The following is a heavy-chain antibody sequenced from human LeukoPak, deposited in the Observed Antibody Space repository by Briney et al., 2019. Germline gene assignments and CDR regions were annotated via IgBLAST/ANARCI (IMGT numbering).Heavy chain of an antibody. D-gene: IGHD6-13*01. J-gene: IGHJ4*02. V-gene: IGHV1-18*01. CDR3: ASDRGGIGGGDY. CDR2: ISAYNGNT. Sequence: GASVKVSCKASGYTFTNYGISWVRQAPGQGLEWMGWISAYNGNTNYAQKLQGRVTMTSDTSTSTAYMELRSLRSDDTAVYSCASDRGGIGGGDYWGQGTLVTVSS. CDR1: GYTFTNYG.